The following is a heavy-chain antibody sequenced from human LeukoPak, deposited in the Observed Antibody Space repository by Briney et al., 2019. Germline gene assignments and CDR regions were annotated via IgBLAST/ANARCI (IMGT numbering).Heavy chain of an antibody. CDR2: ISSSSSYI. J-gene: IGHJ3*02. CDR1: GFTFSIYS. CDR3: ARAALVVVAAGAFGI. V-gene: IGHV3-21*01. D-gene: IGHD2-15*01. Sequence: PGGSLRLSCAASGFTFSIYSINWVRQAPGKGLEWVSSISSSSSYIYYADSVKGRFTISRDNAKNSLYLQMNSLRAEDTAVYYCARAALVVVAAGAFGIWGQGTMVTVSS.